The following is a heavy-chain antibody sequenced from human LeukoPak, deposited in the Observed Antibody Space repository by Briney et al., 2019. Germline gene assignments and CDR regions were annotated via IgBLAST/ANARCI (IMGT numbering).Heavy chain of an antibody. Sequence: SETLSLTCTVSGGSISSYYWSWIRQPPGKGLEWIGYIYYSGSTNYNPSLKSRVTISVDTSKNQFSLKLSSVTAADTAVYYCARYYGSGSFILDYWGQGTLVTVSS. J-gene: IGHJ4*02. V-gene: IGHV4-59*12. D-gene: IGHD3-10*01. CDR1: GGSISSYY. CDR3: ARYYGSGSFILDY. CDR2: IYYSGST.